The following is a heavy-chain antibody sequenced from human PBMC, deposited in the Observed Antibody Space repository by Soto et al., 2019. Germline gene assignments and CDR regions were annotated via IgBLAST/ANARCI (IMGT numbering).Heavy chain of an antibody. D-gene: IGHD6-19*01. V-gene: IGHV3-33*01. CDR3: ARDSSGHKVGGMDV. CDR2: IWYDGSNK. Sequence: PVGSLRLSCAASGFTFSNYGMHWVRQAPGKGLEWVAVIWYDGSNKYYGDSVKGRFTISRDNSKNTLYLQMNSLRAGDTAVYYCARDSSGHKVGGMDVWGQGTTVTVSS. CDR1: GFTFSNYG. J-gene: IGHJ6*02.